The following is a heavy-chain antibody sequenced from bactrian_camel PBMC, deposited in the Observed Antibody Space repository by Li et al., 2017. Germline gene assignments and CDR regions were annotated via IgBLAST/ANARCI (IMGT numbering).Heavy chain of an antibody. D-gene: IGHD6*01. J-gene: IGHJ6*01. CDR1: GHIKDNC. CDR3: ATDRWTCGSNPLNPEDFGV. V-gene: IGHV3S53*01. Sequence: QVQLVESGGGSVQAGGSLTLACTLSGHIKDNCMGWLRQAPGKEREGVAAIAGDGSISYADSVKGRFTISKDRPKSSLYLQLDELKPEDTAMYYCATDRWTCGSNPLNPEDFGVLGQGTQVTVS. CDR2: IAGDGSI.